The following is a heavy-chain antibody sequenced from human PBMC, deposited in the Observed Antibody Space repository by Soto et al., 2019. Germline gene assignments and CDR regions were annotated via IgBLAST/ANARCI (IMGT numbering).Heavy chain of an antibody. CDR2: SIPSFGTA. CDR1: GGTFNNYP. Sequence: SVKVSCKASGGTFNNYPITWVRQAPGEGLEGMGGSIPSFGTANYAQKFQGRVTISVDESTSTAYMELSSLRSEDTAVYYCARGRGYSGDDHYYYFDMDVWGQGTTVTVSS. D-gene: IGHD5-12*01. J-gene: IGHJ6*02. V-gene: IGHV1-69*13. CDR3: ARGRGYSGDDHYYYFDMDV.